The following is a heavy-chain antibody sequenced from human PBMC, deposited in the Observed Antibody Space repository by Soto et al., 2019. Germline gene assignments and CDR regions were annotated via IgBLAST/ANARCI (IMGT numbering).Heavy chain of an antibody. CDR1: GGSISSGTSY. V-gene: IGHV4-31*03. Sequence: QVQLQESGPGLVKPSQTLSLTCTVSGGSISSGTSYWSWIRQRPGKGLEWIGYIFYSGSFYYTPSLRGRVMILADTSKNQFTLRRSSVTDADTAVYYCARASETPSIFGVALPYFFAYWGQGTLVTVSS. CDR2: IFYSGSF. J-gene: IGHJ4*02. CDR3: ARASETPSIFGVALPYFFAY. D-gene: IGHD3-3*01.